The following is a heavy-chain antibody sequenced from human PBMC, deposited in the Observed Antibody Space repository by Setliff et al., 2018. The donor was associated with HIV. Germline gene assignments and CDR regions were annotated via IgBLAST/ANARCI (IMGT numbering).Heavy chain of an antibody. Sequence: SVKVSCKASGGTFSNFAISWVRQAPEQGLEWMGGIIPFFGTTNYAQKFQGRVTITADQSTSTAYMELSSLRSEDTAVYYCAYDSSGYYLSFDYWGQGTLVTVSS. CDR2: IIPFFGTT. V-gene: IGHV1-69*13. D-gene: IGHD3-22*01. CDR3: AYDSSGYYLSFDY. CDR1: GGTFSNFA. J-gene: IGHJ4*02.